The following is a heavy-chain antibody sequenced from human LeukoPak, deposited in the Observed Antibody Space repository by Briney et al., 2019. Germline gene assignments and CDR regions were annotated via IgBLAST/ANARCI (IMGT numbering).Heavy chain of an antibody. Sequence: ASVKVSCKASGYTFTDQYIHWVRQAPGQGLEWMGWNNPNSGATKYAQKLQGRVTMTRDTSISTAYMELSRLRSDDTAVYYCAIDGSTWYYFDYWGQGTLVTVSS. V-gene: IGHV1-2*02. J-gene: IGHJ4*02. CDR1: GYTFTDQY. CDR2: NNPNSGAT. D-gene: IGHD6-13*01. CDR3: AIDGSTWYYFDY.